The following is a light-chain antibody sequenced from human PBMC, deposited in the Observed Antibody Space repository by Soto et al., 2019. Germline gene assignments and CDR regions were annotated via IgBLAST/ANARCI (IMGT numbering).Light chain of an antibody. J-gene: IGLJ1*01. CDR1: SSDVGGYYY. CDR2: QVS. Sequence: QSVLTQPTSVSGSPGQSITISCTGTSSDVGGYYYVSWYQHHPGKAPKLMIYQVSNRPSGVSNRFSGSKSGNTASLTISGLLAEDEADYYCSSYTSSNTFYVFGTGTKV. CDR3: SSYTSSNTFYV. V-gene: IGLV2-14*01.